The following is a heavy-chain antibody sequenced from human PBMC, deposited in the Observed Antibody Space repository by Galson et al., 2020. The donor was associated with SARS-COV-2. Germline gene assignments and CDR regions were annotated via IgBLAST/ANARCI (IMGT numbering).Heavy chain of an antibody. D-gene: IGHD3-10*02. Sequence: SGPTLVKPTQTLTLTCTFSGFSLATSGMYVSWIRQPPGKALEWLAVIDGDADKDYTTSLKTRLTISKCTSETQVVLTMTNMDPVDTGTYYCARRRTAQGVRGGFRDDGLDVWGRGTTVIVSS. J-gene: IGHJ6*02. CDR2: IDGDADK. V-gene: IGHV2-70*01. CDR3: ARRRTAQGVRGGFRDDGLDV. CDR1: GFSLATSGMY.